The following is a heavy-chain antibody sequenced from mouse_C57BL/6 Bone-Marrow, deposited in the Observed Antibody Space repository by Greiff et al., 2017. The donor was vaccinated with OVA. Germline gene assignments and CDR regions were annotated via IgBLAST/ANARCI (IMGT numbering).Heavy chain of an antibody. CDR2: IYPGGGYT. J-gene: IGHJ1*03. Sequence: VQGVESGAELVRPGTSVKMSCKASGYTFTNYWIGWAKQRPGHGLEWIGDIYPGGGYTNYNEKFKGKATLTADKSSSTAYMQFSSLTSEDSAIYYCARSGDYDGYWYFDVWGTGTTVTVSS. V-gene: IGHV1-63*01. CDR1: GYTFTNYW. D-gene: IGHD2-4*01. CDR3: ARSGDYDGYWYFDV.